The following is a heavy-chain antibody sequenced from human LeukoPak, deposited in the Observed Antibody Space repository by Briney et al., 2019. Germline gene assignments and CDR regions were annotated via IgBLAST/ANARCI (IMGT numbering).Heavy chain of an antibody. CDR1: GGSISSSNW. V-gene: IGHV4-4*02. CDR2: IYHSGST. CDR3: ARGLGNSGFGY. D-gene: IGHD3-10*01. Sequence: SGTLSLTCAVSGGSISSSNWWSWVRQPPGKGLEWIGEIYHSGSTNYNPSLKSRVTMSVDKSKNQFSLKLSSVTAADTAVYYCARGLGNSGFGYWGQGTLVTVSS. J-gene: IGHJ4*02.